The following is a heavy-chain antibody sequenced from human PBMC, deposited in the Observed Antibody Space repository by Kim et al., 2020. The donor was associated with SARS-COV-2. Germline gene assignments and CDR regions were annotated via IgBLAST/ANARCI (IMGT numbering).Heavy chain of an antibody. Sequence: GGSLRLSCAASGFTFSGSAMHWVRQASGKGLEWVGRIRSKANSYATAYAASVKGRFTISRDDSKNTAYLQMNSLKTEDTAVYYCTESRDGYNLHYYYYGMDVWGQGTTVTVSS. V-gene: IGHV3-73*01. J-gene: IGHJ6*02. D-gene: IGHD5-12*01. CDR1: GFTFSGSA. CDR2: IRSKANSYAT. CDR3: TESRDGYNLHYYYYGMDV.